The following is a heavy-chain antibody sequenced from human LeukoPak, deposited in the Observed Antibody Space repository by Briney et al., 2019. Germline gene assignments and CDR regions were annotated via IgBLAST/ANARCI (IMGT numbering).Heavy chain of an antibody. V-gene: IGHV3-23*01. D-gene: IGHD6-6*01. Sequence: GGSLRLSCVASGFTFTSYGMSWVRQAPGKRLEWVSGISGSGDATYYADSVKGRFTISRDNSKNNLYLQMNSLRAEETAVYYCAKLRGLSSSSENNWFDPWGQGTLVTVSS. CDR1: GFTFTSYG. CDR3: AKLRGLSSSSENNWFDP. CDR2: ISGSGDAT. J-gene: IGHJ5*02.